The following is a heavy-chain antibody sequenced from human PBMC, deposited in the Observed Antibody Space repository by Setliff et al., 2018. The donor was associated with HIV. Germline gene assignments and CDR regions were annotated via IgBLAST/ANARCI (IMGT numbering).Heavy chain of an antibody. CDR1: GFTVSSNY. CDR3: ARAGVYYDSSGYCIDY. Sequence: GSLRLSCAASGFTVSSNYMSWVRQAPGKGLEWVSSISSGSSYIYYAESVKGRFTISRDNAKNSLYLQMNSLRAEDTAVYYCARAGVYYDSSGYCIDYWGQGTLVTVSS. V-gene: IGHV3-21*01. D-gene: IGHD3-22*01. CDR2: ISSGSSYI. J-gene: IGHJ4*02.